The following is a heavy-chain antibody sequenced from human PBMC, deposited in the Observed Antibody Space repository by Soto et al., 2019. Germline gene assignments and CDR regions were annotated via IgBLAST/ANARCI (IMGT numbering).Heavy chain of an antibody. CDR3: ASSYGGNSGGGYFDL. CDR2: IYYSGST. J-gene: IGHJ2*01. Sequence: QVQLQESGPGLVKPSQTLSLTCTVSGGSISSGDYYWRWIRQPPGKGLEWIGYIYYSGSTYYNQSHKSRVTISVDTYKNQFSLKLSSVTAADTAVYYFASSYGGNSGGGYFDLWGRGTLVTVSS. V-gene: IGHV4-30-4*01. D-gene: IGHD2-21*02. CDR1: GGSISSGDYY.